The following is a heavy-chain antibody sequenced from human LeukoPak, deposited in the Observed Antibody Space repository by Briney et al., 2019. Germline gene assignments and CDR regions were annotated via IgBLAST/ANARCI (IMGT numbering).Heavy chain of an antibody. D-gene: IGHD5-12*01. CDR3: ARSGYSGYASESLDY. J-gene: IGHJ4*02. CDR1: GGSISSGDYY. CDR2: IYYSGST. V-gene: IGHV4-30-4*08. Sequence: PSETLSLTCTVSGGSISSGDYYWSWIRQPPGKGLEWIGYIYYSGSTYYNPSLKSRVTISVDTSKNQFSLKLSSVTAADTAVYYCARSGYSGYASESLDYWGQGTLVTVSS.